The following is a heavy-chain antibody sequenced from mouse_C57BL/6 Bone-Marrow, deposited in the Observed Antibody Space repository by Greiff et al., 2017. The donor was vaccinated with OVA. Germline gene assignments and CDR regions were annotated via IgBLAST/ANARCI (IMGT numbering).Heavy chain of an antibody. CDR2: IYPGGGYT. J-gene: IGHJ3*01. V-gene: IGHV1-63*01. D-gene: IGHD2-4*01. CDR3: ARWGDDFPFAY. Sequence: QVQLQQSGAELVRPGTSVKMSCKASGYTFTNYWIGWVKQRPGHGLEWIGDIYPGGGYTNYNEKFKGKATLTADKSSSTAYMQFSSLTSEDSASYCWARWGDDFPFAYWGQGTLVTVSA. CDR1: GYTFTNYW.